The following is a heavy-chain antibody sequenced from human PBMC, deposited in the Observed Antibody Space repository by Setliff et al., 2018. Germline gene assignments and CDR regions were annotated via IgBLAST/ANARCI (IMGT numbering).Heavy chain of an antibody. Sequence: GGSLRLSCAASGFTFSSYSMNWVRQAPGKGLEWVSSISSTSTYIYYADSVKGRFTISRDNAKNSLSLQMNSLRAEDTAVYYCAKDPHPAYCGGDCSFTWGQGTLVTVSS. CDR1: GFTFSSYS. V-gene: IGHV3-21*01. CDR2: ISSTSTYI. D-gene: IGHD2-21*02. CDR3: AKDPHPAYCGGDCSFT. J-gene: IGHJ4*02.